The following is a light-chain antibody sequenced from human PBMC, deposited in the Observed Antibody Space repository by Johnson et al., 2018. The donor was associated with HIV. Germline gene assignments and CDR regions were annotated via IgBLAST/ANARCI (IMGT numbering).Light chain of an antibody. V-gene: IGLV1-51*01. CDR3: GTWDTSLSAFV. Sequence: QSVLTQPPSVSAAPGQKVTVSCSGSNTNIGNDFVSWYQQLPGKAPRLLIYDNNKRPSGIPDRFSGSKSGTSATLAITGLQTGDEADYYCGTWDTSLSAFVFGTGTKATVL. CDR2: DNN. CDR1: NTNIGNDF. J-gene: IGLJ1*01.